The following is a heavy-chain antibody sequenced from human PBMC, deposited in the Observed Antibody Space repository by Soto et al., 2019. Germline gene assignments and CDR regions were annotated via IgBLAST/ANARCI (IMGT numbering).Heavy chain of an antibody. D-gene: IGHD1-7*01. CDR2: INPSDGRT. CDR3: ARDHSQDYGTQEELTGTWWLDP. J-gene: IGHJ5*02. V-gene: IGHV1-46*01. Sequence: ASVKVSCKASGYTFTSNYIHWVRQAPGQGLEWMGIINPSDGRTNYAQKFQGRVTMTRDTSTSTVYMELSSLRYEDTALYYCARDHSQDYGTQEELTGTWWLDPWGQGTLVTVSS. CDR1: GYTFTSNY.